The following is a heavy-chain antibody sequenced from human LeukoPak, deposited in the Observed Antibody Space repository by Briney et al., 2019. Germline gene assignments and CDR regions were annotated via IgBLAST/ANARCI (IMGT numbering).Heavy chain of an antibody. D-gene: IGHD6-19*01. CDR2: VSAYNGNT. CDR3: ARESPQFSSGWYRAFDI. CDR1: GYTFTSYG. J-gene: IGHJ3*02. Sequence: ASVKVSCKASGYTFTSYGISWVRQAPGQGLEWMGWVSAYNGNTNYAQKLQGRVTMTTDTSTSTAYMELRSLRSDDTAVYYCARESPQFSSGWYRAFDIWGQGTMVTVSS. V-gene: IGHV1-18*01.